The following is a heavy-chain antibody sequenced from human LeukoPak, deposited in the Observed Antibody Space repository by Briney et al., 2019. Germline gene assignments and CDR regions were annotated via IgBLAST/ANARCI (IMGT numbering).Heavy chain of an antibody. J-gene: IGHJ4*02. CDR2: IIPILGIA. V-gene: IGHV1-69*04. CDR3: ARSRRITGTTPDY. Sequence: SVKVSCKASGGTFSSYAISWVRQAPGQGLECMGRIIPILGIANYAQKFQGRVTMTRDTSISTAYMELSRLRSDDTAVYYCARSRRITGTTPDYWGQGTLVTVSS. CDR1: GGTFSSYA. D-gene: IGHD1-7*01.